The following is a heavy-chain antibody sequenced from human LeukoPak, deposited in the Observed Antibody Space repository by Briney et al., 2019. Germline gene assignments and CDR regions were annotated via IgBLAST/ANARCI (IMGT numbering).Heavy chain of an antibody. Sequence: PGGSLRLSCAASGFTFRKYWMAWVRQAPGRGLEWVATIAANGNDKDYEDALQGRFTISRDNARNSLSLRIDSLRAEDTAQDYCAREVFFQFDNWGQGALVTVSS. CDR1: GFTFRKYW. J-gene: IGHJ4*02. CDR3: AREVFFQFDN. V-gene: IGHV3-7*03. CDR2: IAANGNDK.